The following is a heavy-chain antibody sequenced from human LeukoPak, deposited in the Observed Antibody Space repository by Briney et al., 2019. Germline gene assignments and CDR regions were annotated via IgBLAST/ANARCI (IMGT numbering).Heavy chain of an antibody. V-gene: IGHV1-24*01. CDR2: FDPEDGET. J-gene: IGHJ4*02. CDR3: ARASRGSYYYDSSGYKIDY. CDR1: GYTLTELS. D-gene: IGHD3-22*01. Sequence: ASVKVSCKVSGYTLTELSMHWVRQAPGKGLEWMGGFDPEDGETIYAQKFQGRVTMTRDTSTSTVYMELSSLRSEDTAVYYCARASRGSYYYDSSGYKIDYWGQGTLVTVSS.